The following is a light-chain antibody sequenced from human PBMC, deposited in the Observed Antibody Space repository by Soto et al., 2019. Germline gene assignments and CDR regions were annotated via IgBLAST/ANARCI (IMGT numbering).Light chain of an antibody. CDR3: QSNDSGLNSWV. V-gene: IGLV1-40*01. Sequence: QPVLTQPPSMSGAPGQRVTISCTGSSSNIGAGYDVHWYQLLPGTAPKLLIYGNSNRPSGVPDRFSGSKSGTSASLAITGLRAEYEADYYCQSNDSGLNSWVFGGGTKLTVL. CDR1: SSNIGAGYD. J-gene: IGLJ3*02. CDR2: GNS.